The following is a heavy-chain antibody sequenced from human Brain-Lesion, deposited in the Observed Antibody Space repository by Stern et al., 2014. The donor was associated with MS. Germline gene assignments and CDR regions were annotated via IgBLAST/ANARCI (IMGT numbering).Heavy chain of an antibody. CDR2: INTNTGGT. Sequence: QVQLLQPGAEVKKPGASVKVSCKTSGYIFTGYYIHWVRQAPGQGLVWMAWINTNTGGTKYAQKFQGRVTMSRDTAISTAYVELSSLTSDDTAVYYCARDQRGITIFGVVTDYYYLGMDVWGQGTTVTVSS. J-gene: IGHJ6*02. CDR1: GYIFTGYY. V-gene: IGHV1-2*02. CDR3: ARDQRGITIFGVVTDYYYLGMDV. D-gene: IGHD3-3*01.